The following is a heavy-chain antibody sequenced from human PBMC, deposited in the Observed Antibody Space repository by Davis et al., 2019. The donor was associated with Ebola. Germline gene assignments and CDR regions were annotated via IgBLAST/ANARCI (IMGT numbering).Heavy chain of an antibody. J-gene: IGHJ4*02. D-gene: IGHD2-15*01. V-gene: IGHV3-23*01. CDR1: GFTFSSYA. CDR3: AKTQDIVVVVAAGPCFDY. CDR2: ISGSGGST. Sequence: PGGSLRLSCAASGFTFSSYAMSWVRQAPGKGLEWVSAISGSGGSTYYADSVKGRFTISRDNSKNTLYLQMNSLRAEDTAVYYCAKTQDIVVVVAAGPCFDYWGQGTLVTVSS.